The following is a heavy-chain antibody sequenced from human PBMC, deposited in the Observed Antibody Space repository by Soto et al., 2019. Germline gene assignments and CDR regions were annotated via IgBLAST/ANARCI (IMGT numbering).Heavy chain of an antibody. Sequence: VASVKVSCKASGYTFTSYYMHWVRQAPGQGLEWMGIINPSGGSTSYAQKFQGRVTMTRDTSTSTVYMELSSLRSEDTAVYYCARDLIDTAMATRVYYYYGMDVWGQGTTVTVSS. CDR3: ARDLIDTAMATRVYYYYGMDV. CDR2: INPSGGST. CDR1: GYTFTSYY. V-gene: IGHV1-46*01. J-gene: IGHJ6*02. D-gene: IGHD5-18*01.